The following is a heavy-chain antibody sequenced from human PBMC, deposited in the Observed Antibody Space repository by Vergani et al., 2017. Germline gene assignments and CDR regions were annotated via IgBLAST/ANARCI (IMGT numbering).Heavy chain of an antibody. J-gene: IGHJ6*02. CDR2: IKSTFDRGTS. V-gene: IGHV3-15*07. D-gene: IGHD3-10*01. CDR3: TTDXRCWGDGSCYWLRDHHYYGMDV. CDR1: GFSFRNAW. Sequence: EVQPVESGGGIVKPGGSLRLSCVASGFSFRNAWMNWVRRTPGKGLEWVGRIKSTFDRGTSDYAAAVKCRFTIARDDSKNTLFLQMNGMKTEDIGVYYCTTDXRCWGDGSCYWLRDHHYYGMDVWGQGTTVTVSS.